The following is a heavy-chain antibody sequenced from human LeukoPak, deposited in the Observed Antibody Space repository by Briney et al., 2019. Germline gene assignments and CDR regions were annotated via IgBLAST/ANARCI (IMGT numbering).Heavy chain of an antibody. CDR1: GFTVGSNY. CDR3: AKDVYDSSGQTFDY. Sequence: GGSLRLSCAASGFTVGSNYMSWVRQAPGKGLEWVSVISGSGGSTYYADSVKGRFTISRDNSKNTLYLQMKSLRADDTAVYYCAKDVYDSSGQTFDYWGQGTLVTVSS. V-gene: IGHV3-23*01. CDR2: ISGSGGST. D-gene: IGHD3-22*01. J-gene: IGHJ4*02.